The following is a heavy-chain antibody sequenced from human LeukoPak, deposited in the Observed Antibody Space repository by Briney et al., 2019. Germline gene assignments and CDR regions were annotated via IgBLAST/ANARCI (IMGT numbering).Heavy chain of an antibody. D-gene: IGHD6-13*01. Sequence: SETLSLTCTVSGGSLNSYYWSWIRQPPGKGLEWIGYIYYSGSTNYNPSLKSRVTISVDTSKNQFSLTLSSVTAADTAVYYCARDLRGYSSYDYWGQGTLVTVSS. V-gene: IGHV4-59*01. CDR1: GGSLNSYY. CDR3: ARDLRGYSSYDY. CDR2: IYYSGST. J-gene: IGHJ4*02.